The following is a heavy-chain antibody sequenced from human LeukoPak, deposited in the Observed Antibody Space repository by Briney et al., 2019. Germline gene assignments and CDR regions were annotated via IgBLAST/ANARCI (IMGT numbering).Heavy chain of an antibody. D-gene: IGHD4-17*01. CDR1: GDSISSGNY. V-gene: IGHV4-38-2*02. J-gene: IGHJ4*02. CDR2: IFHTGST. Sequence: PSETLSLTCTVSGDSISSGNYWGWIRQPPGKGLEWIGSIFHTGSTYYNPSLKSRVTISVDTSKNQFSLKLSSVTAADTAVYYCAMILYGDREDYWGQGTLVTVSS. CDR3: AMILYGDREDY.